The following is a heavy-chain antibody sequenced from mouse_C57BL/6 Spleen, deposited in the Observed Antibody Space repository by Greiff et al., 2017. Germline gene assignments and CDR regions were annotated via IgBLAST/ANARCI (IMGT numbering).Heavy chain of an antibody. J-gene: IGHJ4*01. Sequence: VQLQQPGAELVKPGASVKLSCKASGYTFTSYWMHWVKQRPGQGLEWIGMIHPNSGSTNYNQKFKGKSTLTVDKSSSTAYMQLSSLTSEDSAVYYCARGRDDYYAMDYWGQGTSVTVSS. CDR3: ARGRDDYYAMDY. V-gene: IGHV1-64*01. CDR1: GYTFTSYW. CDR2: IHPNSGST.